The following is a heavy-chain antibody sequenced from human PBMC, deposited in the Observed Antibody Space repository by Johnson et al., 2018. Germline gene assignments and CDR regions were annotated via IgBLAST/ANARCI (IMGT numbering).Heavy chain of an antibody. CDR2: ISSSSSYI. CDR3: ARDPIDLYGMDG. Sequence: VQLVESGGGLVKPGGSLRLSCAASGFTFSSYTMNWVRQTPGKGLEWVSSISSSSSYIFYADSMKGRFTISRDNAKNSLYLQMNSLRVGDTAVYYCARDPIDLYGMDGWGQGTTVTVSS. V-gene: IGHV3-21*01. J-gene: IGHJ6*02. D-gene: IGHD3-3*01. CDR1: GFTFSSYT.